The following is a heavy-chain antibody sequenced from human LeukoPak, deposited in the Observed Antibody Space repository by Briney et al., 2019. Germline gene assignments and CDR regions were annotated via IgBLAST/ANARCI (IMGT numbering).Heavy chain of an antibody. CDR2: IYYSGST. J-gene: IGHJ5*02. CDR1: GGSISSGDYY. CDR3: ARDQGSSGWYGFDP. V-gene: IGHV4-30-4*01. D-gene: IGHD6-19*01. Sequence: SETLSLTCTVSGGSISSGDYYWSWIRQPPGKGLEWIGYIYYSGSTYYNPSLKSRVTISVDTSKNQFSLKLSSVTAADTAVYYCARDQGSSGWYGFDPWGQGTLVTVSS.